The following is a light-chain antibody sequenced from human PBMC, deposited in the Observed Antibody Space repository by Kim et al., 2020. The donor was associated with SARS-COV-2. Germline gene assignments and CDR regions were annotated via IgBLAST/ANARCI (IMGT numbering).Light chain of an antibody. Sequence: SYELTQPPSVSVSPGQTASITCSGDKLGYKYVPWYQQKPGQSPVLVIYQDNKRPSGIPERFSGSNSGNTATLTISRTQARDEADYYCQTWDSNTEQVGGG. V-gene: IGLV3-1*01. CDR1: KLGYKY. J-gene: IGLJ2*01. CDR2: QDN. CDR3: QTWDSNTEQ.